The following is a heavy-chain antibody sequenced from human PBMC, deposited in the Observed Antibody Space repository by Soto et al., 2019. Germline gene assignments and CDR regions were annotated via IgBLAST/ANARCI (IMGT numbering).Heavy chain of an antibody. CDR2: ISYDGSNK. CDR3: AKDLLPDYGEHYCYGMDV. J-gene: IGHJ6*02. CDR1: GFAFSSYG. Sequence: QVQLVESGGGVVQPGRSLRLSCAASGFAFSSYGMHWVRQAPDKGLEWLAVISYDGSNKYYADSVKGRFTISRDNSKNTLYLQMNRLRAGETAVYYCAKDLLPDYGEHYCYGMDVWGQGTTVTVSS. V-gene: IGHV3-30*18. D-gene: IGHD4-17*01.